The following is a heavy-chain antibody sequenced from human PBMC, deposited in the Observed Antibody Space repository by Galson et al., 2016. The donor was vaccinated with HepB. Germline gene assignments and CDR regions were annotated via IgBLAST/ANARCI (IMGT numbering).Heavy chain of an antibody. CDR3: ARDRELDYWYFDL. J-gene: IGHJ2*01. CDR2: IIPFLGTP. CDR1: GGIFSSYT. V-gene: IGHV1-69*08. D-gene: IGHD1-26*01. Sequence: SVKVSCKASGGIFSSYTISWVRQAPGQGLEWMGRIIPFLGTPNYAQSFQGRVTFTADTSTSTAYMELSSLRSEDTAIYYCARDRELDYWYFDLWGRGTLVTVSS.